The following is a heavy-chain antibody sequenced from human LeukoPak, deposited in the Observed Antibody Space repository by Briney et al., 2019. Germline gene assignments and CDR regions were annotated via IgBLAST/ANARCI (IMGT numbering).Heavy chain of an antibody. CDR1: GSTFSSYS. CDR2: ISSSISYI. CDR3: ASSAGYGMDV. Sequence: GGSLILSCAASGSTFSSYSMNWVRQAPGKGLELVSSISSSISYIYYADSVKGRFTISRDNAKNSLYLQMNSLRAEDTAVYYCASSAGYGMDVWGQGTTVTVSS. J-gene: IGHJ6*02. V-gene: IGHV3-21*01.